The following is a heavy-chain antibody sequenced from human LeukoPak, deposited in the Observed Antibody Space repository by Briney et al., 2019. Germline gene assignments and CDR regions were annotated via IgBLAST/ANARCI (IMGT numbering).Heavy chain of an antibody. CDR2: VYYTGTT. V-gene: IGHV4-59*01. D-gene: IGHD3-10*01. Sequence: SETLSLTCTVSAGSINSYYWSWIRQPPGKGLEWVGFVYYTGTTNYNPSLKSRVTISLDASKNQFSLKLLSMTTADTAVYYCATGRYWYGSENWGQGTLVTVS. J-gene: IGHJ4*02. CDR3: ATGRYWYGSEN. CDR1: AGSINSYY.